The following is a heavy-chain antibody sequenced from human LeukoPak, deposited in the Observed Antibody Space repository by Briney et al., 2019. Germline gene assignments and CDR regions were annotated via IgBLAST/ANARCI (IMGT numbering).Heavy chain of an antibody. D-gene: IGHD2-15*01. V-gene: IGHV3-30*04. CDR2: ISYDGSNK. Sequence: GRSLRLSCAASGFTFSIYAMHWVRQAPGKGLEWVAVISYDGSNKYHADSVKGRFIISRDDSKNTLYLRMNSLSVEDTAVYYCARQGGMGAYDIWGRGTVVTVSS. J-gene: IGHJ3*02. CDR3: ARQGGMGAYDI. CDR1: GFTFSIYA.